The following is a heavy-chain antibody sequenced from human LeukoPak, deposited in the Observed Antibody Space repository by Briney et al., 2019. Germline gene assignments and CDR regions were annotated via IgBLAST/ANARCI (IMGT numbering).Heavy chain of an antibody. V-gene: IGHV4-30-4*08. D-gene: IGHD3-3*01. CDR1: GGSISSGDYY. CDR2: IYYSGST. Sequence: SETLSLTCTVSGGSISSGDYYWSWIRQPPGEGLEWIGYIYYSGSTYYNPSLKSRVTISVDTSKNQFSLKLSSVTAADTAVYYCARGNTERYDFRSGYYTEYFDYWGQGTLVTVSS. CDR3: ARGNTERYDFRSGYYTEYFDY. J-gene: IGHJ4*02.